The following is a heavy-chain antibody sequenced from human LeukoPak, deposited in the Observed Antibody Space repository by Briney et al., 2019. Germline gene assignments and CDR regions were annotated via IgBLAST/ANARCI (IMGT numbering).Heavy chain of an antibody. CDR2: IYYSGST. J-gene: IGHJ4*02. CDR3: AKDYYGSGSPYYFDY. CDR1: GGSISSSSYY. D-gene: IGHD3-10*01. Sequence: SETLSLTCTVSGGSISSSSYYWGWIRQPPGKGLEWIGSIYYSGSTYYNPSLKSRVTISVDTSKNQFSLKLSSVTAADTAVYYCAKDYYGSGSPYYFDYWGQGTLVTVSS. V-gene: IGHV4-39*02.